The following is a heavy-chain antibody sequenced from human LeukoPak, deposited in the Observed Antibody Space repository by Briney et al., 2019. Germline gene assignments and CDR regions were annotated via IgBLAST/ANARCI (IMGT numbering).Heavy chain of an antibody. Sequence: ASVKVSCKASGYTFTSYGISWVRQAPGQGLEWMGWISAYNGNTNYAQKLQGRATMTTDTSTSTAYMELRSLRSDDTAVYYCARGATYYYDSSGYYFDYWGQGTLVTVSS. V-gene: IGHV1-18*01. J-gene: IGHJ4*02. CDR1: GYTFTSYG. CDR3: ARGATYYYDSSGYYFDY. CDR2: ISAYNGNT. D-gene: IGHD3-22*01.